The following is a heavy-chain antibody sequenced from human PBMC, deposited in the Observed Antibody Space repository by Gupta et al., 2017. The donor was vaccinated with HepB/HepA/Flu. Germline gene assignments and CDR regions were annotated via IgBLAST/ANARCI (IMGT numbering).Heavy chain of an antibody. CDR2: INHGGST. CDR1: GGSFSGDY. D-gene: IGHD6-6*01. Sequence: QVQLQQWGAGLLKPSETLSLTCGVYGGSFSGDYSTWIRQPPGKGLEWIGEINHGGSTSYSPSLKSRVTISLDTSKSHFSLTLTSVTAADTAVYYWGRGDVAARLQSWGQGTLVTVSS. J-gene: IGHJ5*02. CDR3: GRGDVAARLQS. V-gene: IGHV4-34*01.